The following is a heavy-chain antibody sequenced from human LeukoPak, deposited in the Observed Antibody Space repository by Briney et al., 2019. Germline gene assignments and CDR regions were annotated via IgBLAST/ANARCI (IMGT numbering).Heavy chain of an antibody. CDR3: KASGALFDY. V-gene: IGHV3-49*04. CDR2: IRSKAYGGTT. J-gene: IGHJ4*02. Sequence: GGSLRLSCTASEFTFGDYAMSWVRQAPGKGLEWVGFIRSKAYGGTTEYAASVKGRFTISRDDSKSIAYLQMNSLKTEDTAVYYCKASGALFDYWGQGTLVTVSS. CDR1: EFTFGDYA. D-gene: IGHD2-15*01.